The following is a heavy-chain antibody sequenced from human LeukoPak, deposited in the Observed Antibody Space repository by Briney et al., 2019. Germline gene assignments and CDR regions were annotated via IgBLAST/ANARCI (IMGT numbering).Heavy chain of an antibody. J-gene: IGHJ3*02. CDR3: ATSQTTSGRYGNAFDI. CDR2: IKQDGGEK. CDR1: GFTFSTYW. D-gene: IGHD6-19*01. Sequence: GGSLRLSCVASGFTFSTYWMSWVRQAPGKGLEWVANIKQDGGEKYSVDSVKGRFTISRDNAKNSLYLQMNNLRVEDTAVYYCATSQTTSGRYGNAFDIWGQGTMVTVSS. V-gene: IGHV3-7*03.